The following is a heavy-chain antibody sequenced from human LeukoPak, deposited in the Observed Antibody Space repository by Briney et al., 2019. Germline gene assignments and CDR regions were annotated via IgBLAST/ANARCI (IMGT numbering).Heavy chain of an antibody. Sequence: ASVKVSCKASGYTLTSYGISWVRHAPGQGLEWMGWISAYNGNTNYPQQLPGRVTMTTNTSTSTAYMELRSLRSDDTAVYYFARDPFSRYYDFWSGYLATYFDYWGQGTLVTVSP. J-gene: IGHJ4*02. D-gene: IGHD3-3*01. CDR3: ARDPFSRYYDFWSGYLATYFDY. V-gene: IGHV1-18*01. CDR1: GYTLTSYG. CDR2: ISAYNGNT.